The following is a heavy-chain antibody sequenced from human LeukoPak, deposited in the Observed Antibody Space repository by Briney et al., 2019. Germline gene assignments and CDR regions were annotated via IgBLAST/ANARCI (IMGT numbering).Heavy chain of an antibody. Sequence: PGGSLRLSCAASGFTFSSYSMNWVRQAPGKGLEWVSSISSSSSCKYHADSVKGRFTISRDNAKNSLYLQMNSLRAEDTAVYYCARGSLAVAGTGVDHWGQGTLVTVSS. V-gene: IGHV3-21*01. CDR1: GFTFSSYS. D-gene: IGHD6-19*01. CDR3: ARGSLAVAGTGVDH. CDR2: ISSSSSCK. J-gene: IGHJ4*02.